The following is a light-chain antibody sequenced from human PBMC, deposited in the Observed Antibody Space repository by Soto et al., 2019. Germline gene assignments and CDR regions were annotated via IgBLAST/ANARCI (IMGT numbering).Light chain of an antibody. Sequence: IQLTQSPSSLSASVGDRVTITCRASQGISSSLAWYQQKPGKAPNLLIYDASTLQSGVPSRFSGSGSGTDFTLTISSLQPEDFATYYCQQLNSYPLTFGGGTKVEIK. J-gene: IGKJ4*01. CDR3: QQLNSYPLT. CDR2: DAS. V-gene: IGKV1-9*01. CDR1: QGISSS.